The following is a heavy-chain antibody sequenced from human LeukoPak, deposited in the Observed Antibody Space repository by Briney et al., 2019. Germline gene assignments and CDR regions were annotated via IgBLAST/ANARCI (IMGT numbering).Heavy chain of an antibody. CDR1: GFTFSSYG. V-gene: IGHV3-30*18. D-gene: IGHD3-22*01. CDR3: AKDNDSSGFDY. Sequence: PGRSLRLSCAASGFTFSSYGMHWVRQAPGKGLEWVAVISYDGSNKYYADSVKGRFTISRDNSKNTLYLQMNSLRAEDTAVYYCAKDNDSSGFDYWGQGTLVTVSS. J-gene: IGHJ4*02. CDR2: ISYDGSNK.